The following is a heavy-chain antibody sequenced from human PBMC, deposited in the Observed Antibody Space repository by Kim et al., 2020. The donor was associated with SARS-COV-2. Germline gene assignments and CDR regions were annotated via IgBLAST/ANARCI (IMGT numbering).Heavy chain of an antibody. J-gene: IGHJ6*02. CDR1: GGSFSGYY. CDR3: AREEVRGVGYYYGMDV. V-gene: IGHV4-34*01. CDR2: INHSGST. D-gene: IGHD3-10*01. Sequence: SETLSLTCAVYGGSFSGYYWSWIRQPPGKGLEWIGEINHSGSTNYNPSLKSRVTISVDTSKNQFSLNLSSVTAADTAVYYCAREEVRGVGYYYGMDVWGQGTTVTGSS.